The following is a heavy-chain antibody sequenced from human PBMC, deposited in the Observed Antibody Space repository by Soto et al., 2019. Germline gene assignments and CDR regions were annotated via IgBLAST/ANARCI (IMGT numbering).Heavy chain of an antibody. CDR1: GYSFTTYW. Sequence: GESLKISCKGFGYSFTTYWIGWVRQMPGKGLEWMGIIYPGDSDARYSPSFQGQVTISADKSISAAYLQWSSLKASDSAMYYCARPRTPRSYYYYGMDVWGQGTTVTVSS. J-gene: IGHJ6*02. CDR3: ARPRTPRSYYYYGMDV. CDR2: IYPGDSDA. V-gene: IGHV5-51*01.